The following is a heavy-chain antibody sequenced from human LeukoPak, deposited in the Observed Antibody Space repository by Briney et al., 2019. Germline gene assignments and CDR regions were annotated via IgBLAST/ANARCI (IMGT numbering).Heavy chain of an antibody. CDR3: ARRYSSSWSTNNWFDP. D-gene: IGHD6-13*01. V-gene: IGHV4-39*07. CDR1: GGSISSSTYY. CDR2: IYSVGST. J-gene: IGHJ5*02. Sequence: PSETLSLTCTVSGGSISSSTYYWGWIRQPPGKGLEWIGSIYSVGSTNYNPSLKSRVTISVDRSKNQFSLKLSSVTAADTAVYYCARRYSSSWSTNNWFDPWGQGTLVTVSS.